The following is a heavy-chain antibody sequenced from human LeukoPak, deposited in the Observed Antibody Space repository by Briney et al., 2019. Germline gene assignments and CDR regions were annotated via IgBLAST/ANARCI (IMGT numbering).Heavy chain of an antibody. Sequence: PSETLSLTCTVSGGSISSYYWSWIRQPPGKGLEWIGYIYYSGSTNYNPSLKSRVTISVDTSKDQFSLKLSSVTAADTAVYYCARLYDAFDIWGQGTMVTVSS. V-gene: IGHV4-59*08. CDR1: GGSISSYY. J-gene: IGHJ3*02. CDR2: IYYSGST. CDR3: ARLYDAFDI.